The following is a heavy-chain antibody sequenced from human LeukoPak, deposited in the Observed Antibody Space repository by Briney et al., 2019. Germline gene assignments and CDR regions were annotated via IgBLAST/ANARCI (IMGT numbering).Heavy chain of an antibody. CDR3: TRDLKSVWFGELFPYGMDV. V-gene: IGHV3-49*04. CDR1: GFTFGDYA. Sequence: GRSLRLSCTASGFTFGDYAMSWVRQAPGKGLEWVGFIRSKAYGGTTEYAASVKGRFTISRDDSKSIAYLQMNSLKTEDTAVYYCTRDLKSVWFGELFPYGMDVWGQGTTVTVS. D-gene: IGHD3-10*01. J-gene: IGHJ6*02. CDR2: IRSKAYGGTT.